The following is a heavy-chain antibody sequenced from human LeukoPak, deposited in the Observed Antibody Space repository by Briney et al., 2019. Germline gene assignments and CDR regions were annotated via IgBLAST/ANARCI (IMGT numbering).Heavy chain of an antibody. CDR2: ISSSGSTI. J-gene: IGHJ4*02. V-gene: IGHV3-11*01. D-gene: IGHD2-2*01. Sequence: GGSLRLSCAASGFTFSDYYMSWIRQAPGKGLEWVSYISSSGSTIYYADSVKGRFTISRDNAKNSLNLQMNSLRAEDTAVYYCASSYGTGVVPAARERRFDYWGQGTLVTVSS. CDR3: ASSYGTGVVPAARERRFDY. CDR1: GFTFSDYY.